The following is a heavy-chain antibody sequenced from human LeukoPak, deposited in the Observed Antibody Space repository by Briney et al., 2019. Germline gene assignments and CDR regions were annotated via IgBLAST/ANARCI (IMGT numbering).Heavy chain of an antibody. CDR3: ARLGDIVVVPAAIDRGGQQLVQDY. V-gene: IGHV1-2*02. Sequence: ASAKVSCKASGYTFTGYYMHWVRQARGQGLEWMGWINPNSGGTNYAQKFQGRVTMTRDTSISTAYMELSRLRSDDTAVYYCARLGDIVVVPAAIDRGGQQLVQDYWGQGTLVTVSS. J-gene: IGHJ4*02. D-gene: IGHD2-2*02. CDR1: GYTFTGYY. CDR2: INPNSGGT.